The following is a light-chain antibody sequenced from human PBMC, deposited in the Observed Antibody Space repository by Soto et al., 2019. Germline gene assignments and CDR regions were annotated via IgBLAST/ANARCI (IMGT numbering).Light chain of an antibody. V-gene: IGKV1-5*01. CDR1: QSISDS. J-gene: IGKJ1*01. CDR2: DVS. Sequence: ITQSPANLSVSPGERTNLSCRASQSISDSLAWYQQKPGKAPXLLISDVSSLERGVASRFRGNGSGTEFTLTISSMQPDDFATYDCQQYHGHSRTFGQGTRV. CDR3: QQYHGHSRT.